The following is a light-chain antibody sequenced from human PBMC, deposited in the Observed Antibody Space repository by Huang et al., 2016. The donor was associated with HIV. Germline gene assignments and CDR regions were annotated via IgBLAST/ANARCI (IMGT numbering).Light chain of an antibody. V-gene: IGKV1-9*01. J-gene: IGKJ3*01. CDR2: ATS. CDR1: QDINNN. CDR3: QQFSDFF. Sequence: IQLTQFPSSLSASVGDRVSITCRASQDINNNLALYQQKPGKAPNLLIYATSTLQNGVPSRVSGRGSGTVFILTINNLQPEDFATYYCQQFSDFFFGPGTRVDVK.